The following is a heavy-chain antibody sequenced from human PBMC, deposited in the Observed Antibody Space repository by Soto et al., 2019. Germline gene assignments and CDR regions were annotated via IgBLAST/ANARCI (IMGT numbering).Heavy chain of an antibody. D-gene: IGHD2-21*02. Sequence: ASVKVSCKTSGYTFTKYAMHWVRQAPGQRLEWMGWINAGNGDTKYSEKFQGGVTITRDTSASTAYMELSSLRSEDTAVYYCARYCGVDCYPGGGYWGQGTLVTVSS. CDR1: GYTFTKYA. V-gene: IGHV1-3*01. J-gene: IGHJ4*02. CDR3: ARYCGVDCYPGGGY. CDR2: INAGNGDT.